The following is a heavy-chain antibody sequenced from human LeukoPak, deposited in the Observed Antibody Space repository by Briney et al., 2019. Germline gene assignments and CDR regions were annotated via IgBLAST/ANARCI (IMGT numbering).Heavy chain of an antibody. J-gene: IGHJ4*02. V-gene: IGHV4-34*01. CDR1: GGSFSGYY. CDR2: INHSGST. D-gene: IGHD3-3*01. CDR3: ARGGRFLEWLLRAPTSPLDY. Sequence: PSETLSLTCAVYGGSFSGYYWSWIRQPPGKGLEWIGEINHSGSTNYNPSLKSRITISVDTSKNQFSLKLSSVTAADTAVYYCARGGRFLEWLLRAPTSPLDYWGQGTLVTVSS.